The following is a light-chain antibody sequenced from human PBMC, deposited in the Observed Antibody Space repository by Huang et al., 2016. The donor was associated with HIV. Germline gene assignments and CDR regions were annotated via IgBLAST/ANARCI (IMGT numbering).Light chain of an antibody. Sequence: EIVLTQSPGTLSLSPGERATLSCRASQSVGIYLAWYQQRPGQAPRLIIYGASTRVTGIPDRFSGGGSGTDFTLSISRLEPEDFAVYYCQQYERPPDTFGPGTKVNIK. V-gene: IGKV3-20*01. CDR1: QSVGIY. CDR2: GAS. J-gene: IGKJ3*01. CDR3: QQYERPPDT.